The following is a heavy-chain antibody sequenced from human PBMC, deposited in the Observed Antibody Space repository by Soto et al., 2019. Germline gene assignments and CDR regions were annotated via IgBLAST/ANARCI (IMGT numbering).Heavy chain of an antibody. D-gene: IGHD5-12*01. J-gene: IGHJ4*02. CDR1: GGSFSGYY. V-gene: IGHV4-34*01. CDR3: ATGVGGRGYSGYEQSGGPRY. Sequence: QVQLQQWGAGLLKPSETLSLTCAVYGGSFSGYYWSWIRQPPGKGLEWIGEINHSGSTNYNPSIKSRFTISVDTSKNQFSLKLSSVTAADTAVYYCATGVGGRGYSGYEQSGGPRYWGQGTLVTVSS. CDR2: INHSGST.